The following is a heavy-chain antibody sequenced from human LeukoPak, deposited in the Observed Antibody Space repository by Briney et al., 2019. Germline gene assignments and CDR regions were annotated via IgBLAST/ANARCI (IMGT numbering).Heavy chain of an antibody. J-gene: IGHJ3*02. CDR3: ARHGGETIVAMILHAFDI. CDR1: GASISSYS. V-gene: IGHV4-59*08. Sequence: SETLSLTCSVSGASISSYSWSWIRQPPGKGLEWIGYMSHSGSTKYNPSLKSRATISGDRSKNQISLKLTSVAAADTAVYYCARHGGETIVAMILHAFDIWGQGTMVTVSS. D-gene: IGHD5-12*01. CDR2: MSHSGST.